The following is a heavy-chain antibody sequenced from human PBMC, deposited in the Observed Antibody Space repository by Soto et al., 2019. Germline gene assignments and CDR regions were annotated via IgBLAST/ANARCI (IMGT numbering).Heavy chain of an antibody. CDR2: INSDGSST. V-gene: IGHV3-74*01. CDR3: AREWSTHDAFDI. D-gene: IGHD2-8*01. CDR1: GFTFSSYW. J-gene: IGHJ3*02. Sequence: GGSLRLSCAASGFTFSSYWMHWVRQAPGKGLVWVSRINSDGSSTSYADSVKGRFTISRDNAKNTLYLQMNSLRAEDTAVYYCAREWSTHDAFDIWGQGTMVTVSS.